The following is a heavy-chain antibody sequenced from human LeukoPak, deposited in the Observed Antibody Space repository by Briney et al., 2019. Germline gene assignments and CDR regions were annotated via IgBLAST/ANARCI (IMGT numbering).Heavy chain of an antibody. CDR1: GGSFSGYY. D-gene: IGHD2-2*01. CDR2: INHSGST. J-gene: IGHJ6*03. Sequence: KPSETLSLTCAVYGGSFSGYYWSWIRQPPGKGLEWIGEINHSGSTNYNPSLKSRVTISVDTSKNQFSLKLSSVTAADTAVYYCARVRQLQNMDVWGKGTTVTVSS. V-gene: IGHV4-34*01. CDR3: ARVRQLQNMDV.